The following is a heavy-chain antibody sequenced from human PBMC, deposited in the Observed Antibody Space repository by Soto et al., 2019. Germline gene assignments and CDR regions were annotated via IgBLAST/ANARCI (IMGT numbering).Heavy chain of an antibody. V-gene: IGHV5-10-1*01. Sequence: GGSVKISRKGSGYSVSRFWRSWVRPMPGKGLEWMGRIDPSDSYTNYSPSFQGHVTISADKSISTAYLQWSSLKASDTAMYYCARLRYYYYGMDVWGQGTTVTVSS. CDR3: ARLRYYYYGMDV. J-gene: IGHJ6*02. CDR1: GYSVSRFW. CDR2: IDPSDSYT.